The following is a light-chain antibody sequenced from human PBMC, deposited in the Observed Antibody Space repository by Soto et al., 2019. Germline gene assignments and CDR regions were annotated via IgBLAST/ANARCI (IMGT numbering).Light chain of an antibody. Sequence: QSALTQPRSVSGSPGQSVTISCTGTSSDVGGYNYVSWYQQHPGKAPKLMIYDVSKRPSGVPDRFSGSKSGNTASLTISGLQAEDEADYYCCSYAGSYNAVFGGGTKLTVL. CDR3: CSYAGSYNAV. V-gene: IGLV2-11*01. CDR2: DVS. CDR1: SSDVGGYNY. J-gene: IGLJ2*01.